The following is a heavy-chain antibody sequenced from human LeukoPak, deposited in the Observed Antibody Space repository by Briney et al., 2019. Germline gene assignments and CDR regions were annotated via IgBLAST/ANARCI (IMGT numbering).Heavy chain of an antibody. J-gene: IGHJ4*02. CDR1: GGSINDNF. D-gene: IGHD2-15*01. V-gene: IGHV4-59*08. CDR3: ASVGGGDY. Sequence: PSETLSLTCSVSGGSINDNFWSWIRQPPGRVLEWIGYIYYTGSTNYNASLQSRATITIDTSKNEFYLTLRSVTAADPAVYFCASVGGGDYWGQGTLVTVSS. CDR2: IYYTGST.